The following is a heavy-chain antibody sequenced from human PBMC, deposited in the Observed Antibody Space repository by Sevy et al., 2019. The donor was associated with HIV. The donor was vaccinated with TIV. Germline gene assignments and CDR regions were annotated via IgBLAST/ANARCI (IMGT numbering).Heavy chain of an antibody. J-gene: IGHJ4*01. V-gene: IGHV3-33*01. D-gene: IGHD3-16*01. CDR1: GFTFSSFG. CDR2: IWFDGSNT. Sequence: GGSLRLSCAASGFTFSSFGMHWVRQAPGKGLECVAAIWFDGSNTYYADSVKGRFTISRDIAKNTLQLQMNSRRAEDTAVYYFSSDLEFYDSGDYGPAFMPDFWGHGTLVTVSS. CDR3: SSDLEFYDSGDYGPAFMPDF.